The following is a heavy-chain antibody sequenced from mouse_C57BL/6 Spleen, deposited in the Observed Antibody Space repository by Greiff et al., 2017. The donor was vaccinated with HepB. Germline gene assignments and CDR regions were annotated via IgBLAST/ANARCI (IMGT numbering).Heavy chain of an antibody. Sequence: VQLQQSGPELVKPGASVKISCKASGYAFSSSWMNWVKQRPGKGLEWIGRIYPGDGDTNYNGKFKGKATLTADKSSSTAYMQLSSLTSEDSAVYFCAREAANWDPYWYFDVWGTGTTVTVSS. CDR2: IYPGDGDT. V-gene: IGHV1-82*01. D-gene: IGHD4-1*01. CDR1: GYAFSSSW. CDR3: AREAANWDPYWYFDV. J-gene: IGHJ1*03.